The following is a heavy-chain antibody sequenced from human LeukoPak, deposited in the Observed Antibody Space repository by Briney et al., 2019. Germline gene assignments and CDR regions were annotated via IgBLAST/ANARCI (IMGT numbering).Heavy chain of an antibody. J-gene: IGHJ4*02. Sequence: GATVKVSCKASGYTFTGYYMPWVRQAPGQGLEWMGRINPNSGGTNYAQKFQGRVTMTRDTSISTAYMELSRLRSDDTVVYYCARLDDYYDSSGYPNVVDYWGQGTLVTVSS. CDR2: INPNSGGT. CDR3: ARLDDYYDSSGYPNVVDY. CDR1: GYTFTGYY. D-gene: IGHD3-22*01. V-gene: IGHV1-2*05.